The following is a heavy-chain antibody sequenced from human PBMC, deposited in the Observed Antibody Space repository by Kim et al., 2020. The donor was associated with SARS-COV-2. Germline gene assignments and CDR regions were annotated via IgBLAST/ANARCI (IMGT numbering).Heavy chain of an antibody. D-gene: IGHD3-3*01. Sequence: SETLSLTCTVSGGSIRDISYYWGWIRQTPGKGLEWIGTIYYSGSTYYNPSLKSRVTISLDTSKNQFSLKLTSVTAADTAVYYCARSLEWELKAVWHWGQVTLVTVSS. CDR1: GGSIRDISYY. CDR3: ARSLEWELKAVWH. V-gene: IGHV4-39*07. J-gene: IGHJ4*02. CDR2: IYYSGST.